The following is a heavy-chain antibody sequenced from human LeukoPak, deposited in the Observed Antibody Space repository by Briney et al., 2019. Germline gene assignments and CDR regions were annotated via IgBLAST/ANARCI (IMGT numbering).Heavy chain of an antibody. V-gene: IGHV4-39*01. Sequence: KPSETLSLTCTVSGGSISSSSYYWRWIRQPPGKGLEWIGSIYYSGSTYYNRSLKSRVTISVDTSKNQFSLKLSSVTAADTAVYYCASSIAARPVVYYYMDVWGKGTTVTVSS. D-gene: IGHD6-6*01. J-gene: IGHJ6*03. CDR1: GGSISSSSYY. CDR3: ASSIAARPVVYYYMDV. CDR2: IYYSGST.